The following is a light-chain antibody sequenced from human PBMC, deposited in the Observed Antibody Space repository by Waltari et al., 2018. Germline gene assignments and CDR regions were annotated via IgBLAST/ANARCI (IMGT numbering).Light chain of an antibody. V-gene: IGKV4-1*01. CDR3: QQYYSTPVH. J-gene: IGKJ2*01. CDR1: PSVLYSSNNKNY. Sequence: VLTQSPDSLAVSRGERATITCKSSPSVLYSSNNKNYLAWYQQKPGQPPKLLIYWASTRESGVPDRFSGSGSGTDFTLTISSLQAEDVAVYYCQQYYSTPVHFGQGTKLEIK. CDR2: WAS.